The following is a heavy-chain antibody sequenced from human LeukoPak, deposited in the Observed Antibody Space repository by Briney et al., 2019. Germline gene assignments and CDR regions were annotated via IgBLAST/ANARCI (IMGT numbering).Heavy chain of an antibody. D-gene: IGHD3-10*01. J-gene: IGHJ6*02. CDR3: ARAGSGGFGELYPTGMDV. V-gene: IGHV6-1*01. Sequence: SQTLSLTCAISGDSVSSNSAAWNWIRQSPSRGLEWLGRTYYRSKWYNDYAVSVKSRITINPDTSKNQFSLQLNSVTPEDTAVYYCARAGSGGFGELYPTGMDVWGQGTTVTVSS. CDR1: GDSVSSNSAA. CDR2: TYYRSKWYN.